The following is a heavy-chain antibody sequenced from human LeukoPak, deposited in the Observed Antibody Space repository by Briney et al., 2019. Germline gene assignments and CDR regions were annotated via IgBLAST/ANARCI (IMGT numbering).Heavy chain of an antibody. Sequence: GRSLRLSCAASGFTFSSNVMRWVRQAPGKGLEWVSVISYDGSNKYYADSVKGRFTISRDNSKNTLYLQKNSVKPDDPPVYYCAKAGGGWYFDYWGQGTLVTVSS. J-gene: IGHJ4*02. CDR2: ISYDGSNK. CDR3: AKAGGGWYFDY. CDR1: GFTFSSNV. V-gene: IGHV3-30*18. D-gene: IGHD6-19*01.